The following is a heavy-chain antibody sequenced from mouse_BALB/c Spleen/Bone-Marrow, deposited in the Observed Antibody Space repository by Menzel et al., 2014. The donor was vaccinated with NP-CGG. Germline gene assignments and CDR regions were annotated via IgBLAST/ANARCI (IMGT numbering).Heavy chain of an antibody. CDR3: ASGDVYFAY. Sequence: EVMLVESGGGLVKPGGSLKLPCAASGFTFSSYAMSWVRQSPDKRLEWVAEISSGGSYTYYPDTVTGRFTISRDNAKNTLYLEMSSLRSEDTAMYYCASGDVYFAYWGQGTLVTVSA. CDR1: GFTFSSYA. CDR2: ISSGGSYT. V-gene: IGHV5-9-4*01. J-gene: IGHJ3*01.